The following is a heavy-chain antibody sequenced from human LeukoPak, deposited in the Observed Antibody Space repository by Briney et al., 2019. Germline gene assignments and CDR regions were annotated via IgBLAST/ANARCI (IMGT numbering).Heavy chain of an antibody. D-gene: IGHD2-15*01. CDR2: KLHTGRS. V-gene: IGHV4-39*07. Sequence: SETLSLTCIVSGGSISSDNDYWAWIRQTPGRGLEWIGSKLHTGRSSYNPSLKSRVTISVDTSKNQFSLKLSSVTAADTAAYYCARDLGSGYCSGGSCYSGFIRSTPFDYWGQGTLVTVSS. CDR1: GGSISSDNDY. CDR3: ARDLGSGYCSGGSCYSGFIRSTPFDY. J-gene: IGHJ4*02.